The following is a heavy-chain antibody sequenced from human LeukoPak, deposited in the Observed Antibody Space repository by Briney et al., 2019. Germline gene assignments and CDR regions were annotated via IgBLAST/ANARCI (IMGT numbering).Heavy chain of an antibody. CDR1: GYSFTTYC. CDR3: ARNQDDCSGGTCAFDP. Sequence: GQCLKISCHVSGYSFTTYCIAWVRHMPRKGLECMGIIYLGASDTRSSPSFQSQVTISADKSTSTAYLQWSSVKAPDTAMYYCARNQDDCSGGTCAFDPWGQGTLVTVSS. CDR2: IYLGASDT. J-gene: IGHJ5*02. D-gene: IGHD2-15*01. V-gene: IGHV5-51*01.